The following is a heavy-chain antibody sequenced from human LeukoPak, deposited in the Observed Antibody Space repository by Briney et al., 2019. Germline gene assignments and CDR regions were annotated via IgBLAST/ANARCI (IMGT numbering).Heavy chain of an antibody. J-gene: IGHJ4*02. Sequence: GGSLRLSCAASGFTFSNYWMSWVRQAPGKGLEWVANIKQDGSEKSYVDSVKGRFTISRDNAKKSLYLQMNSLRAEDTAVYYCARENLGSGTYYFDHWGQGTLVTVSS. V-gene: IGHV3-7*03. CDR3: ARENLGSGTYYFDH. CDR1: GFTFSNYW. CDR2: IKQDGSEK. D-gene: IGHD3-10*01.